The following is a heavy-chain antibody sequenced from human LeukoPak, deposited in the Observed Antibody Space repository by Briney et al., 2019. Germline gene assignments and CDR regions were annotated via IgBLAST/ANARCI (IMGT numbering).Heavy chain of an antibody. CDR1: GFTFRSFA. CDR2: ISHDGGST. J-gene: IGHJ4*02. Sequence: PGGSLRLSCAASGFTFRSFAMSRVRQAPGKGLEWVSTISHDGGSTYFADSVKGRFTISRDNSKSTLYLQMNSLRAEDTALYFCAKDFSSGLFDYWGQGTLVAVSS. V-gene: IGHV3-23*01. D-gene: IGHD6-19*01. CDR3: AKDFSSGLFDY.